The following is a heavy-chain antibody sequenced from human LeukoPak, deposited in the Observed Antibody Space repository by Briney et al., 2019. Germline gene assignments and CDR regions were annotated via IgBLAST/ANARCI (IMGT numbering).Heavy chain of an antibody. D-gene: IGHD1-26*01. Sequence: GGSLRLSCAASGFTFSSYAMSWVRQAPGKGLEWVSAISGSGGSTYYADSVKGRFTISRDNSKNTLYLQMNSLRAEDTAVYYCAKDSKAGATARGRSPFDYWGQGTLVTVSS. CDR2: ISGSGGST. CDR3: AKDSKAGATARGRSPFDY. J-gene: IGHJ4*02. CDR1: GFTFSSYA. V-gene: IGHV3-23*01.